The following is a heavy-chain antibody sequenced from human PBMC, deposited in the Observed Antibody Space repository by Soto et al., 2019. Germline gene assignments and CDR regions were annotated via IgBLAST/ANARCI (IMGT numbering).Heavy chain of an antibody. CDR3: ARGIQPGQLAP. V-gene: IGHV1-3*01. J-gene: IGHJ5*02. D-gene: IGHD2-2*01. CDR1: GYTFTRYT. CDR2: INPDNGNT. Sequence: ASVKVSCKASGYTFTRYTMNWVRQAPGQRLEWMGWINPDNGNTKSSQKFQDRVIITRATSASTAYMDLSSLRSEDTAVCYCARGIQPGQLAPPGQGTLVLVSS.